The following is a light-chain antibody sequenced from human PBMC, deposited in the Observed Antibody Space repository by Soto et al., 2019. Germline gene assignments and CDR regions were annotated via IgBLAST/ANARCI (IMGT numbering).Light chain of an antibody. V-gene: IGKV3-15*01. CDR1: QSVNNN. J-gene: IGKJ1*01. CDR3: QEYTSWPET. CDR2: GAS. Sequence: ETLMTQSPATLSVSPGERATLSCRASQSVNNNLAWYQQKLGQAPRVLIYGASTRATGIPARFTGSGSGTEFILTITSLQSEDSAVYYCQEYTSWPETFAQGTKVDIK.